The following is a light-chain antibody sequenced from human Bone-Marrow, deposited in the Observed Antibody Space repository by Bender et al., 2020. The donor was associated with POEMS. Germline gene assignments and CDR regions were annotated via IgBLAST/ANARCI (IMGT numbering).Light chain of an antibody. V-gene: IGLV2-14*02. Sequence: QSALTQPASVSGSPGQSITISCTGTSDDVGRFNLVSWYQHHPGKAPQLIIYEVKERPSGVSNRFSASKSRNTASLTISGLQAEDEAHYYCSSYTSITTLEVFGGGTKLTVL. CDR3: SSYTSITTLEV. CDR1: SDDVGRFNL. J-gene: IGLJ2*01. CDR2: EVK.